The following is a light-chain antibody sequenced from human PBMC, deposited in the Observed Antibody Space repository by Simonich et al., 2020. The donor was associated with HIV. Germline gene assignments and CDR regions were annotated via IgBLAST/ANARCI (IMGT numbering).Light chain of an antibody. CDR1: QGISNS. V-gene: IGKV1-NL1*01. J-gene: IGKJ4*01. CDR3: QHYYTTLT. CDR2: AAS. Sequence: IQLTQSPSFLSASVGDRVTITCRASQGISNSLAWYQQKPGKAPKLLLYAASRLESGVPSRFSGSGSGTDYTLTISSLQPEDFATYYCQHYYTTLTFGGGTKVEIK.